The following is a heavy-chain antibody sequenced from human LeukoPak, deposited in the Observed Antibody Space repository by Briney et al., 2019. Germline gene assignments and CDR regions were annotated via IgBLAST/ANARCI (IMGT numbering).Heavy chain of an antibody. D-gene: IGHD2-2*01. CDR1: GFTFSSYS. V-gene: IGHV3-48*01. CDR2: ISSSSTTI. Sequence: GGSLRLSCAASGFTFSSYSMNWVRQAPGKGLEWVSYISSSSTTIYYADSVKGRFTISRDNAKNSLYLQMNSLRVEDTAVYYCARDPDQGRGFDLWGQGTLVTASS. CDR3: ARDPDQGRGFDL. J-gene: IGHJ5*02.